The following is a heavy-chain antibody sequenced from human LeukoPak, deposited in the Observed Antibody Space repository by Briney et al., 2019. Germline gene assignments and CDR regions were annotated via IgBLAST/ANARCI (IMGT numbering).Heavy chain of an antibody. CDR1: GGSISSYS. D-gene: IGHD5-24*01. CDR2: IYYSGNT. V-gene: IGHV4-59*08. Sequence: SETLSLTCTVSGGSISSYSWSWIRKPPGQGLEWIGNIYYSGNTNYNPSLKSRVTISVDTSKSQFSLNLSPVTAADTAVYYCARHNDYNLDYWGQGTLVTVSS. J-gene: IGHJ4*02. CDR3: ARHNDYNLDY.